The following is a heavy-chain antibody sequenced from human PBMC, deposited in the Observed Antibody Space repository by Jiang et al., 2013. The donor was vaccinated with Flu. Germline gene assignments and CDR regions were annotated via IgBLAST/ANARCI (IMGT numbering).Heavy chain of an antibody. V-gene: IGHV4-38-2*02. J-gene: IGHJ4*02. CDR3: AREGDSSGYYSRAVVYYFDY. Sequence: ETLSLTCAVSGYSISSGYYWGWIRQPPGKGLEWIGSIYHSGSTYYNPSLKSRVTISVDTSKNQFSLKLSSVTAADTAVYYCAREGDSSGYYSRAVVYYFDYWGQGTLVTVSS. D-gene: IGHD3-22*01. CDR2: IYHSGST. CDR1: GYSISSGYY.